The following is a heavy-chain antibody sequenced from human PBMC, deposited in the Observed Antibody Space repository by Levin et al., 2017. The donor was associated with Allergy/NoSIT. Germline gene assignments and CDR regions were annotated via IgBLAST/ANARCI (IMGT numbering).Heavy chain of an antibody. CDR3: ASGTGYSGYEDYYYYYMDV. D-gene: IGHD5-12*01. V-gene: IGHV3-66*01. Sequence: GGSLRLSCAASGFTVSSNYMSWVRQAPGKGLEWVSVIYSGGSTYYADSVKGRFTISRDNSKNTLYLQMNSLRAEDTAVYYCASGTGYSGYEDYYYYYMDVWGKGTTVTVSS. CDR2: IYSGGST. J-gene: IGHJ6*03. CDR1: GFTVSSNY.